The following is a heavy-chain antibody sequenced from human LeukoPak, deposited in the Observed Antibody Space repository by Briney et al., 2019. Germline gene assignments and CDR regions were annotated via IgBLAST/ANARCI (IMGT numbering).Heavy chain of an antibody. V-gene: IGHV3-13*01. Sequence: GGSLRLSCAASGFTFSGYAIHCVRQATGKGLEWVSAIGTAGDTYYPGSVKGRFTISRENGKNSLYLQMNSLRAGDTAIYYCARYTNDAFDIWGQGSMVTVSS. D-gene: IGHD2-2*02. CDR2: IGTAGDT. J-gene: IGHJ3*02. CDR3: ARYTNDAFDI. CDR1: GFTFSGYA.